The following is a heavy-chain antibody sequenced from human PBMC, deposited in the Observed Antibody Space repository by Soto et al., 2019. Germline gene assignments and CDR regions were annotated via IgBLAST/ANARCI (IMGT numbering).Heavy chain of an antibody. Sequence: QVQLVESGGGVVQPGRSLRLSCAASGFTFSSYGMHWVRQAPGKGLEWVAVIWYDGSNKYYADSVKGRFTISRDNSKNTLYLQMTSLRAEDTVVYYCAREYGDGDYVFWFDPWGQGTLVTVSS. CDR2: IWYDGSNK. D-gene: IGHD4-17*01. CDR3: AREYGDGDYVFWFDP. J-gene: IGHJ5*02. CDR1: GFTFSSYG. V-gene: IGHV3-33*01.